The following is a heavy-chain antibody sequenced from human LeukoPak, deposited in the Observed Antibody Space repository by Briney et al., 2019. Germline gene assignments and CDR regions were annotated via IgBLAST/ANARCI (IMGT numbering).Heavy chain of an antibody. V-gene: IGHV3-7*01. Sequence: GGSLRLSCAASGFTFSRYWMSWVRQARGKGLEGVANIKQDGSEKYYVDSVKGRFTISRDNAKNSLYLQMNSLRAEDTAVYCCARELVFGGGRADGGQGTLVTVST. D-gene: IGHD2-15*01. CDR1: GFTFSRYW. CDR3: ARELVFGGGRAD. J-gene: IGHJ4*02. CDR2: IKQDGSEK.